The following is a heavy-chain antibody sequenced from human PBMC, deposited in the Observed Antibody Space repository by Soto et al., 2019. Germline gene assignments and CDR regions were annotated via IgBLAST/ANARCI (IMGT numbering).Heavy chain of an antibody. CDR3: AKSLSASPSYFFDY. Sequence: EMQLLVSGGGLVQPGGSLRLSCAASGFPFSSYAMSWVRQAPGKGLEWVSGISGSGGLTYYADSVKGRFTISRDNSKNTLYLPMNSLIADDTAVYYCAKSLSASPSYFFDYWGQGTLVSVSS. J-gene: IGHJ4*02. V-gene: IGHV3-23*01. CDR1: GFPFSSYA. CDR2: ISGSGGLT.